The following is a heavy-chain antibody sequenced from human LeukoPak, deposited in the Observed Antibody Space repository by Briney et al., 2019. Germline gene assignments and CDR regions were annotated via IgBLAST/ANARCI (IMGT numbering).Heavy chain of an antibody. CDR2: INPNSGGT. CDR3: AKDRDLYDSSNNFDF. Sequence: GASVKVSCKASGYTFTGYYMHWVRQAPGQGLERMGRINPNSGGTNYAQKFQGRVTMTRDTSISTAYMELSRLRSDDTAVYYCAKDRDLYDSSNNFDFWGRGTLVTVSS. V-gene: IGHV1-2*06. D-gene: IGHD3-22*01. CDR1: GYTFTGYY. J-gene: IGHJ4*02.